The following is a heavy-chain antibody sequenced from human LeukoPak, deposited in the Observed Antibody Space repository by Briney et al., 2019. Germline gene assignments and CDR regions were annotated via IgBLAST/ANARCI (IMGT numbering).Heavy chain of an antibody. Sequence: PGGSLRLSCAASGLTFSSYEMNWVRQAPGQGLEWVSYISSSGTTIYYGDSVEGRVTISRDNAKNSVYLLMNSLRAEDTAVYYCARAKGLGFFDYWGQGTLVTVSS. V-gene: IGHV3-48*03. D-gene: IGHD4-17*01. CDR2: ISSSGTTI. CDR1: GLTFSSYE. CDR3: ARAKGLGFFDY. J-gene: IGHJ4*02.